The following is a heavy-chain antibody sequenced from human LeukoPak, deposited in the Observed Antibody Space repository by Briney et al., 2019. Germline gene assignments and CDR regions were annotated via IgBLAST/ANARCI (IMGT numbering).Heavy chain of an antibody. CDR3: ARGARGYSYGSDAFDI. D-gene: IGHD5-18*01. CDR1: GYTFTSYY. Sequence: ASVKVSCKASGYTFTSYYIHWVRQAPGQGLEWMGIINPSGDSTSHAQKSQGRVTMTRDTSTSTVYMELSSLRSEDTAVYYCARGARGYSYGSDAFDIWGQGTMVTVSS. V-gene: IGHV1-46*01. J-gene: IGHJ3*02. CDR2: INPSGDST.